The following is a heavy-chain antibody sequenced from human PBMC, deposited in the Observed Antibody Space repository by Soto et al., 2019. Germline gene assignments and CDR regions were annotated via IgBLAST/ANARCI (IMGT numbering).Heavy chain of an antibody. CDR2: ISAYNGNT. J-gene: IGHJ6*02. V-gene: IGHV1-18*04. CDR3: ARESGAIVAVPAAMDV. CDR1: GYTFTSYG. Sequence: ASVKVSCKASGYTFTSYGISWVRQAPGQGLEWMGWISAYNGNTNYAQKLQGRVTTTTDTSTSTAYMELRSLRSDDTAVYYCARESGAIVAVPAAMDVWGQGTTVTVSS. D-gene: IGHD2-2*01.